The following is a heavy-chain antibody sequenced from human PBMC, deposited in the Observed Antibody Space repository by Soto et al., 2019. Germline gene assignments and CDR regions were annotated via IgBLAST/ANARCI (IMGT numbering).Heavy chain of an antibody. Sequence: GGSLRLSCAASGFTFISYGMHWGRQAPGKGLEWVAVISYDGSNKYYADSVKGRFTISRDNSKNTLYLQMNSLRAEDTAVYYCAKGAFSGGIVVVVAATPDFDYWGQGTLVTVSS. CDR3: AKGAFSGGIVVVVAATPDFDY. CDR2: ISYDGSNK. D-gene: IGHD2-15*01. J-gene: IGHJ4*02. CDR1: GFTFISYG. V-gene: IGHV3-30*18.